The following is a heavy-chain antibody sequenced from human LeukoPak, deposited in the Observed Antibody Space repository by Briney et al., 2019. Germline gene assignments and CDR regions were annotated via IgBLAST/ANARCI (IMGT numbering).Heavy chain of an antibody. CDR3: AEEEAIVLMVFAMGY. J-gene: IGHJ4*02. Sequence: QCGGSLRLSCAASGFTFDDYAMHSVRQAPGKGLEWVSGISWNSGSIGYADSVKGRFTISRDNAKNSLYLQMNSLRAEDTALYYCAEEEAIVLMVFAMGYWGQGTLVTAPS. CDR2: ISWNSGSI. D-gene: IGHD2-8*01. CDR1: GFTFDDYA. V-gene: IGHV3-9*01.